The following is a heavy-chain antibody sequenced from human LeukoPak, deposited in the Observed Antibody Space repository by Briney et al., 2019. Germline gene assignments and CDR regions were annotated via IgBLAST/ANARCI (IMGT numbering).Heavy chain of an antibody. J-gene: IGHJ4*02. CDR2: INPNSGGT. CDR3: ASSYYYYDSSGYQFYFDY. CDR1: GYTFTGYY. V-gene: IGHV1-2*02. Sequence: ASVKVSCKASGYTFTGYYMHWVRQAPGQGLEWMGWINPNSGGTNYAQKFQGRVTMTRDTSISTAYMELSRLRSDDTAVYYCASSYYYYDSSGYQFYFDYWGQGTLVIVSS. D-gene: IGHD3-22*01.